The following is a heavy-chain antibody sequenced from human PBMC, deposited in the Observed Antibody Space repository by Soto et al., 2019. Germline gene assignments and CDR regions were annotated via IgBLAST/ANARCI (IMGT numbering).Heavy chain of an antibody. CDR2: IYGDDDK. J-gene: IGHJ4*02. Sequence: QITLKESGPTLVKPTQTLTLTCTFSGFSLTTGGVGVGWIRQPPGKAPEWLALIYGDDDKRFKPSLKNRLSITSDNSRNEVVLKMTNMDPVDTATFFCAHKHAATWLFDYWGQGILVTVSS. CDR3: AHKHAATWLFDY. D-gene: IGHD2-2*01. CDR1: GFSLTTGGVG. V-gene: IGHV2-5*02.